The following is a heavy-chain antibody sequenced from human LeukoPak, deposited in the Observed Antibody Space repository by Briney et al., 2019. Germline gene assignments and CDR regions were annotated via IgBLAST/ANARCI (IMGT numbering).Heavy chain of an antibody. Sequence: GGSLRLSCAASRFTLSSYWMSWVRQAPGKGLEWVANIKQDGSQKNYVDSVKGRFTISRDNGKNSLHLQTNSLRAEDTAVCYCARETPDSSGWDWGQGTLVTVPS. CDR1: RFTLSSYW. CDR2: IKQDGSQK. V-gene: IGHV3-7*01. J-gene: IGHJ4*02. CDR3: ARETPDSSGWD. D-gene: IGHD6-19*01.